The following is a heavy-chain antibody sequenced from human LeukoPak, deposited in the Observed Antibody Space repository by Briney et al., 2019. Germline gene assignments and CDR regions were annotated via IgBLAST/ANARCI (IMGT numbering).Heavy chain of an antibody. J-gene: IGHJ3*02. Sequence: RASETLSLTCTVSGGSVSSGSYYWSWIRQPPGKGLEWIGYIYYSGSTNYNPSLKSRVTISVDTSKNQFSLKLSSVTAVDTAVFYCARVASGYDVFDIWGQGTMVTVSS. CDR1: GGSVSSGSYY. V-gene: IGHV4-61*01. CDR3: ARVASGYDVFDI. D-gene: IGHD3-3*01. CDR2: IYYSGST.